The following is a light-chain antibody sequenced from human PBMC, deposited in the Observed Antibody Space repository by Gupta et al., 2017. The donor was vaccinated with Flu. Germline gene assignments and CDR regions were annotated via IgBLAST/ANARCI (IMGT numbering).Light chain of an antibody. Sequence: DIQMTQSPSSLSASVGDRVTITCRASQSISNFLNWYQQKPGKAPNVLIYGASSLQSGVPSRFSGSGSGTDFTLTISSMQTEDFATYYCQQTYKNPRTFGQGTKVEIK. CDR1: QSISNF. CDR3: QQTYKNPRT. CDR2: GAS. V-gene: IGKV1-39*01. J-gene: IGKJ1*01.